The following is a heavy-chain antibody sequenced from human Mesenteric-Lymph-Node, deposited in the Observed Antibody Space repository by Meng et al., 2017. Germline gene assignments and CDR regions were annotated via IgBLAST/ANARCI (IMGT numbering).Heavy chain of an antibody. D-gene: IGHD3-22*01. Sequence: GESLKISCAASGFTFSSYAMSWVRQVPGKGLDWVSTIGGGGAYTQYADSVKGRFTISRDNPKNTLSLQLNSLRVEDTAVYYCARQHYDSSGDRFDYWGQGTLVTVSS. V-gene: IGHV3-23*01. CDR3: ARQHYDSSGDRFDY. CDR1: GFTFSSYA. CDR2: IGGGGAYT. J-gene: IGHJ4*02.